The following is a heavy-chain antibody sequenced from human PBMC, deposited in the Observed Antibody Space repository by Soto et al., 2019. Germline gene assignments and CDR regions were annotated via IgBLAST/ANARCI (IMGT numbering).Heavy chain of an antibody. CDR1: GFTFSSSA. CDR2: ISGSSGGT. D-gene: IGHD3-22*01. J-gene: IGHJ4*02. Sequence: DVQLLESGGDLVQPGGSLRLTCVASGFTFSSSAMSWVRQAPGKGLEWISAISGSSGGTYYADSVKGRFAISRDNSKNTLCLQMNILRAEDTALYYCAKGSSANRPYYFDYWGPGTLVTVSS. CDR3: AKGSSANRPYYFDY. V-gene: IGHV3-23*01.